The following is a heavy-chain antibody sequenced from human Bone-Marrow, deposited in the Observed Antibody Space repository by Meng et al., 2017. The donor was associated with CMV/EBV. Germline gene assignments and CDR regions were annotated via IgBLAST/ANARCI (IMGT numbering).Heavy chain of an antibody. CDR3: ARGSEGTPGTIFGVVISIYYYYGMDV. V-gene: IGHV1-8*01. CDR2: MNPNSGNT. D-gene: IGHD3-3*01. Sequence: ASVKVSCKASGYTFTSYDINWVRQATGQGLEWMGWMNPNSGNTGYAQKFQGRVTMTRNTSISTAYMELSSLRSEDTAVYYCARGSEGTPGTIFGVVISIYYYYGMDVWGPGTTVTVSS. CDR1: GYTFTSYD. J-gene: IGHJ6*02.